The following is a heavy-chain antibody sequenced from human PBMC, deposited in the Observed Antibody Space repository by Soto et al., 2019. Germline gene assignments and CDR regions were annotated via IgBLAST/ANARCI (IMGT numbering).Heavy chain of an antibody. Sequence: PGGSLRLCCAASGFTFTSFGIHWVRQAPGKGLEWVAVVSYDGIDENYADSVKGRFSISRDNSKNTVYLQMNSLRGEDTAVYYCAKDPEYSYDSKHIWGQGTMVTVS. CDR2: VSYDGIDE. J-gene: IGHJ3*02. CDR1: GFTFTSFG. V-gene: IGHV3-30*18. D-gene: IGHD3-22*01. CDR3: AKDPEYSYDSKHI.